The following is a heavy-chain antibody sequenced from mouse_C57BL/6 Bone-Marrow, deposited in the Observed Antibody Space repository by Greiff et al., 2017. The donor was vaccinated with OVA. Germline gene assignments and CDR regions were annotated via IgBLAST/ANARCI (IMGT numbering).Heavy chain of an antibody. Sequence: EVKVEESGGGLVQPGGSLKLSCAASGFTFSDYYMYWVRQTPAKRLEWVAYISNGGGSTYYPYTVKGRFTISRDNAKNNLYLQMSRLNAEDTAMYYCARGWDYWGQGTTRTVSS. CDR2: ISNGGGST. J-gene: IGHJ2*01. D-gene: IGHD3-3*01. V-gene: IGHV5-12*01. CDR3: ARGWDY. CDR1: GFTFSDYY.